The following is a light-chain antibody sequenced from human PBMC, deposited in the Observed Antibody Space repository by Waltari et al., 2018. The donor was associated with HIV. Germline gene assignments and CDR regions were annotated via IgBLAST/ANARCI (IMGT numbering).Light chain of an antibody. CDR1: RSAVGGYHT. Sequence: QSALTQPASVAGSPGQSTTISCTGTRSAVGGYHTVAWYQQHPGKAPKLMIYEVSNRPSGVSNLFSGSKSGNTASLTISGLQAEDEADYYCSSYTSSSTLLYVFGTGTKVTVL. CDR3: SSYTSSSTLLYV. J-gene: IGLJ1*01. V-gene: IGLV2-14*01. CDR2: EVS.